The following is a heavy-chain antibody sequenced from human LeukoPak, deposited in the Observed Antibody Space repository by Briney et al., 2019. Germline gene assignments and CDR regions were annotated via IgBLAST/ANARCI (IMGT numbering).Heavy chain of an antibody. D-gene: IGHD3-22*01. V-gene: IGHV3-23*01. J-gene: IGHJ4*02. CDR3: AKDYYDSRGYYEEYFDY. Sequence: PGGSLRLSCAASGFTFSSYAMSWVRQAPGKGLEWVSAISGSGGSTYYADSVKGRFTISRDNSKNTLYLQMNSLRAEDTAVYYCAKDYYDSRGYYEEYFDYWGQGTLVTVSS. CDR1: GFTFSSYA. CDR2: ISGSGGST.